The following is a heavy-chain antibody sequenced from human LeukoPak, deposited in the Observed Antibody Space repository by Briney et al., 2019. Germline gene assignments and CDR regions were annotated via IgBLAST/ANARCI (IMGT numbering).Heavy chain of an antibody. CDR3: ARDPHSNSWVDY. D-gene: IGHD6-13*01. V-gene: IGHV3-30*02. CDR2: IRYDGSNK. CDR1: GFTFSSYG. J-gene: IGHJ4*02. Sequence: GGSLRLSCAASGFTFSSYGMHWVRQAPGKGLEWVAFIRYDGSNKYYADSVKGRFTISRDNAKNSLYLQMNSLRAEDTAVYYCARDPHSNSWVDYWGQGTLVTVPS.